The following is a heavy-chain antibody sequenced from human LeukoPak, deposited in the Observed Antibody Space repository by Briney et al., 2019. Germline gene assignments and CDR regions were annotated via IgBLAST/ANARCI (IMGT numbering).Heavy chain of an antibody. J-gene: IGHJ4*02. CDR3: ARSHIVAVTAIIRNSNPLDY. CDR2: ISYDGSNK. V-gene: IGHV3-30-3*01. Sequence: GGSLRLSCAASGFTFSSYAMHWVRQAPGKGLEWVAVISYDGSNKYYADSVKGRFTISRDNSKSTLYLQMNSLRAEDTAVYYCARSHIVAVTAIIRNSNPLDYWGQGTLVTVSS. CDR1: GFTFSSYA. D-gene: IGHD2-21*02.